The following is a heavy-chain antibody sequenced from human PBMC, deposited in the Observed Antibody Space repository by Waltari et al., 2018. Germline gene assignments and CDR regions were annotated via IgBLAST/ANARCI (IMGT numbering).Heavy chain of an antibody. J-gene: IGHJ4*02. Sequence: QVQLVQVGAEVKKPGASGKVSCKVSGYTLTELSTHWVRQAPGRGLEWMGGFDPKDDEIIYAQKFQGRVTMTEDTSTDTAYMELSSLRSEDTAVYYCATIPGLAVAGPFDYWGQGTLVTVSS. CDR3: ATIPGLAVAGPFDY. V-gene: IGHV1-24*01. D-gene: IGHD6-19*01. CDR2: FDPKDDEI. CDR1: GYTLTELS.